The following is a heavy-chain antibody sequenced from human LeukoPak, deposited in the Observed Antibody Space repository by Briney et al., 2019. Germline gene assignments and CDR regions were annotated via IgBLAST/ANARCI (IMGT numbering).Heavy chain of an antibody. CDR1: GGTFSSYA. Sequence: SVKVSCKASGGTFSSYAISWVRQAPGQGLEWMGGIIPIFGTANYAQKFQGRVTVTADESTSTAYMELSSLRSEDTAVYYCATLAAAGTQFDYWGQGTLVTVSS. CDR3: ATLAAAGTQFDY. V-gene: IGHV1-69*13. D-gene: IGHD6-13*01. CDR2: IIPIFGTA. J-gene: IGHJ4*02.